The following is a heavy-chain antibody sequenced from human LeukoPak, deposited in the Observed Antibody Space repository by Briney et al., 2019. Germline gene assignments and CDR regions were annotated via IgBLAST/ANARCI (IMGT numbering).Heavy chain of an antibody. Sequence: ASVKVSCTASGGTFSSYAISWVRQAPGQGLEWMGGIIPIFGTANYAQKFQGRVTITADESTSTAYMELSSLRSEDTAVYYCAREGTPIQLWSHFDYWGQGTLVTVSS. CDR1: GGTFSSYA. CDR2: IIPIFGTA. CDR3: AREGTPIQLWSHFDY. D-gene: IGHD5-18*01. J-gene: IGHJ4*02. V-gene: IGHV1-69*13.